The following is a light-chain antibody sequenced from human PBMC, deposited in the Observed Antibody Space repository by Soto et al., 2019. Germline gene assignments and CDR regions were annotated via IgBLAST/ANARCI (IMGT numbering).Light chain of an antibody. CDR2: DTS. CDR1: TGDVTNGRW. J-gene: IGLJ7*01. CDR3: LLFYDGVAV. Sequence: QAVVTQEPSPTVSPGGTVTLTCGSSTGDVTNGRWPYWFQQRPGQVPRTLIHDTSNKHPWTPARFSGSLLGGKAALTLSGAQPEDEAVYYCLLFYDGVAVFGGGTQLTVL. V-gene: IGLV7-46*01.